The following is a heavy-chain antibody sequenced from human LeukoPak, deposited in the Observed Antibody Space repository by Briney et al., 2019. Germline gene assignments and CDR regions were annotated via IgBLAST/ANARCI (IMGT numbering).Heavy chain of an antibody. Sequence: SETLSPTCTVSGGSISSGSYYWSWIRQPAGKGLEWIGRIYTSGSTNYNPSLKSRVTISVDTSKNQFSLKLSSVTAADTAVYYCARVFWSGYSYFDYWGQGTLVTVSS. J-gene: IGHJ4*02. D-gene: IGHD3-3*01. V-gene: IGHV4-61*02. CDR2: IYTSGST. CDR3: ARVFWSGYSYFDY. CDR1: GGSISSGSYY.